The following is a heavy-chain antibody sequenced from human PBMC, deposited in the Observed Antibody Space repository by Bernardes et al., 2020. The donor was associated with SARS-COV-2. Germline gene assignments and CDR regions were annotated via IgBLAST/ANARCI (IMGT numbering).Heavy chain of an antibody. D-gene: IGHD2-8*01. CDR1: GGSISTSSW. V-gene: IGHV4-4*02. CDR2: TYHSGST. CDR3: ARGGYCINGVCYQGRYSDL. Sequence: SETLSLTCAVSGGSISTSSWWSWFRQPPGKGLEWIGETYHSGSTNYNTSLKSRVTISLDKPNKQFSLNLTSVTAADTAVYYCARGGYCINGVCYQGRYSDLWGRGTLVTVSS. J-gene: IGHJ2*01.